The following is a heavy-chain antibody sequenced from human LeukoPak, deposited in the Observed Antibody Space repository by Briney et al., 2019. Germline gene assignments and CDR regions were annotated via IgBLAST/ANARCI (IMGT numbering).Heavy chain of an antibody. Sequence: SETLSLTCAVYGGSFSGYYWSWIRQPPGKGLEWIGTIYYSGTTYYNPSLKSRVTISVDTSRNQFSLKLSSVTATDTAVYYCARMIGDDAFDIWGQGTMVTVSS. CDR3: ARMIGDDAFDI. V-gene: IGHV4-34*01. CDR2: IYYSGTT. D-gene: IGHD3-22*01. J-gene: IGHJ3*02. CDR1: GGSFSGYY.